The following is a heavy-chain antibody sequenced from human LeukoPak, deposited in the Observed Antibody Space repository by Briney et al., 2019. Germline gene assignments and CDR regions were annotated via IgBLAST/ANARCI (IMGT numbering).Heavy chain of an antibody. Sequence: GASVKVSCKASGYTFTGYYMHWVRQAPGQGLEWMGWINPNSGGTNFAQKFQGRVTMTRDTSISTAYMELSGLRSDDTAVYYCARGGLRSSGRYAAFDIWGQGTMVTVSS. CDR2: INPNSGGT. V-gene: IGHV1-2*02. CDR1: GYTFTGYY. J-gene: IGHJ3*02. CDR3: ARGGLRSSGRYAAFDI. D-gene: IGHD6-19*01.